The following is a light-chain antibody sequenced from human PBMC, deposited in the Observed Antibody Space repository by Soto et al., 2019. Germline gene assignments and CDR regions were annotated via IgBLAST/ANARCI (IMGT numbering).Light chain of an antibody. CDR2: GAS. V-gene: IGKV3D-20*02. J-gene: IGKJ4*02. Sequence: PGERATLSCRASQSISSSYLAWYQQKPGQAPGLLIYGASRRATGIPDRFIGSGSGTDFTLTISRLEPEDFAVYYCQQRNNWPLTFGGGTKVDIK. CDR3: QQRNNWPLT. CDR1: QSISSSY.